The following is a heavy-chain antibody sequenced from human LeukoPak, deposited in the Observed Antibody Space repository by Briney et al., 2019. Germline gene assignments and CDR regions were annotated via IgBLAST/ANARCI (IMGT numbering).Heavy chain of an antibody. CDR1: GGSISSYY. CDR2: IYYSGYT. V-gene: IGHV4-59*01. Sequence: SETLSLTCTVSGGSISSYYWSWIRQPPGKGLEWIGYIYYSGYTNYNPSLKSRVTISVDTSKNQFSLKLSSVTAADTAVYYCARTTMVRGTYYMDVWGKGTTVAISS. CDR3: ARTTMVRGTYYMDV. J-gene: IGHJ6*03. D-gene: IGHD3-10*01.